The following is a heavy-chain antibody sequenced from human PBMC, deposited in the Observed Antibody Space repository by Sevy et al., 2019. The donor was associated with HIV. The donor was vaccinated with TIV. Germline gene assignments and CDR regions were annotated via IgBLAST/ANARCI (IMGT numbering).Heavy chain of an antibody. Sequence: GGSLRLSCAGSGFTFYNYGLHWSRQAPGNRLQWVTMISYDGKNENYADSVKGRFTISRDNSKNTVYLQMNSLRPDDTAIYYCAKDRSGSWSVDYWGQGTLVTVSS. D-gene: IGHD6-13*01. V-gene: IGHV3-30*18. CDR1: GFTFYNYG. CDR2: ISYDGKNE. J-gene: IGHJ4*02. CDR3: AKDRSGSWSVDY.